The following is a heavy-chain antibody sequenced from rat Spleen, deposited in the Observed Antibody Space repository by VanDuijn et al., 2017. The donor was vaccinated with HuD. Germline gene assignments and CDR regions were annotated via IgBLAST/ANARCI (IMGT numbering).Heavy chain of an antibody. V-gene: IGHV2-30*01. Sequence: QVQLKESGPGLVQPSQTLSLTCTVSGFSLTSYHVHWVRQPPGKGLEWMGVIWTGGGTDYNSALKSRLSITMDTSKSQVFLKMNSLQTEDIGTYYCARIGAGSFDYWGQGVMVTVSS. CDR1: GFSLTSYH. CDR3: ARIGAGSFDY. CDR2: IWTGGGT. D-gene: IGHD1-5*01. J-gene: IGHJ2*01.